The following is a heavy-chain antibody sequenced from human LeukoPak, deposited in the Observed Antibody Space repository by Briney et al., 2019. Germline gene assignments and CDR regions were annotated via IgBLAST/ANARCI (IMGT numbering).Heavy chain of an antibody. CDR1: GFSFTGYW. CDR3: TTGRGDY. V-gene: IGHV3-7*01. Sequence: GGSLILSCAASGFSFTGYWMSWVRQAPGKGLEGVANIKQDGSEKYYVDSVKGRFTISRDNAKKSLYLQMNSLRAEDTAVYYCTTGRGDYWGQGTLVTVSS. CDR2: IKQDGSEK. J-gene: IGHJ4*02.